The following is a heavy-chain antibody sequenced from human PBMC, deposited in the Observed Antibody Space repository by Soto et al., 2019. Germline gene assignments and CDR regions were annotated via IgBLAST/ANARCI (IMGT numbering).Heavy chain of an antibody. J-gene: IGHJ4*02. D-gene: IGHD3-3*01. CDR1: GFTFVNFA. CDR2: ISYDATKE. V-gene: IGHV3-30-3*01. Sequence: QVQLVESGGGVVQPGRSLRLSCATSGFTFVNFALHWVRQVPGKGLEWVAGISYDATKEYYADSVKGQFIISRDSSKNTVFLQMNDLRPEDTAVYYCAREGPLDIWSGLGLDYWGQGNLVTVSS. CDR3: AREGPLDIWSGLGLDY.